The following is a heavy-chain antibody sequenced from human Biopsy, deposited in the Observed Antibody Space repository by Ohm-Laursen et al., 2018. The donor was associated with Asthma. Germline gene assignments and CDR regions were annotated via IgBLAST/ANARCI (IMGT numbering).Heavy chain of an antibody. J-gene: IGHJ6*02. D-gene: IGHD5-12*01. CDR1: GFTFSSYS. CDR2: IRNSSSAI. Sequence: GSLRLSCSASGFTFSSYSMNWVRQAPGMGLEWVSYIRNSSSAIYYANSVKGRFTISRDNAKNSLYLQMNSLSSEDTAVYYCARGYSGSDRIVYYYSGLEVWGQGTTVTVSS. V-gene: IGHV3-48*01. CDR3: ARGYSGSDRIVYYYSGLEV.